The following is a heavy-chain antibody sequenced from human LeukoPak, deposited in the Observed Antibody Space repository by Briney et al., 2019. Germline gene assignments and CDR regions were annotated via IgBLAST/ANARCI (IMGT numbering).Heavy chain of an antibody. CDR2: VASGGSPI. Sequence: GGSLILYCAASGFTFSTSEMTWLRQAPGKWLECIAYVASGGSPIYYADSVRGRFIISRENAKKSLFLQITSLRAEDTALYYCVREDNFDALDIWGQGTMVTVSS. CDR3: VREDNFDALDI. CDR1: GFTFSTSE. V-gene: IGHV3-48*03. J-gene: IGHJ3*02. D-gene: IGHD1-20*01.